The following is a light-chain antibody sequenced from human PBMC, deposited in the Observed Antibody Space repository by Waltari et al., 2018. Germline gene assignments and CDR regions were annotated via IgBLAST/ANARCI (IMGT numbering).Light chain of an antibody. CDR1: QSVGKY. CDR3: QKYVSLPAT. V-gene: IGKV3-20*01. J-gene: IGKJ1*01. Sequence: VLTQSPGTLSWSPGERATLSCRASQSVGKYLAWYQQKPGQAPRLLIYDTSTRATGIPDRFSGSGSGTDFSLTISRLEPEDFAVYYCQKYVSLPATFGQGTKVQAK. CDR2: DTS.